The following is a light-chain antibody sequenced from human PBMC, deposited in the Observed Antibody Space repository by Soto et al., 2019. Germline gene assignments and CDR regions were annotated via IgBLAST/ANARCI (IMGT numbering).Light chain of an antibody. V-gene: IGLV7-43*01. CDR1: TGAVTSGNY. Sequence: QAVVTQEPSLTVSPGGTVTLTCAPNTGAVTSGNYASWFQQKPGQAPRTLIYTTNNKHSWTPARFSGSLLGDKAALTVSGVQPEDEADYYCLLYYGGAHLVFGGGTKVTVL. CDR2: TTN. J-gene: IGLJ3*02. CDR3: LLYYGGAHLV.